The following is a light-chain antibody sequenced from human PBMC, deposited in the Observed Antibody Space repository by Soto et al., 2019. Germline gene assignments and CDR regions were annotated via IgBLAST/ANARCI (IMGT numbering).Light chain of an antibody. V-gene: IGKV1-5*03. J-gene: IGKJ2*01. CDR1: QSISTW. CDR2: MAS. CDR3: QQYVSNSP. Sequence: DIQMTQSPSTLSASVGDRVTITCRASQSISTWLAWYQQKPGKAPKLLIYMASTLESGAPSRFSGSGSGTEFTLTISILQPDEFATYYCQQYVSNSPFCQGTKLQIK.